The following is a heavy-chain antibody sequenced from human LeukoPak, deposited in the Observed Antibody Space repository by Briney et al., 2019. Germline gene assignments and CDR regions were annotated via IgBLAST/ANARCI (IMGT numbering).Heavy chain of an antibody. CDR2: IGISSNKI. J-gene: IGHJ4*02. Sequence: GGSLRLSCAASGFTLRSYTMNWVRQAPGKGLEWVSSIGISSNKIYYADSVKGRFTISRDNAKNSLYLQMNSLRAEDTAVYYCARDRARLSDHWGLGTLVTVSS. CDR3: ARDRARLSDH. V-gene: IGHV3-21*01. D-gene: IGHD3-16*01. CDR1: GFTLRSYT.